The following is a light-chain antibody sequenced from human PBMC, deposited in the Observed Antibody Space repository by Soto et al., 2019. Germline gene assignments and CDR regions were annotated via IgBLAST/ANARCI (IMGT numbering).Light chain of an antibody. CDR1: RTLTGSH. CDR3: LQYGDSLKT. J-gene: IGKJ1*01. Sequence: EIVLTQSPGTLSLSPGDRATLSCRASRTLTGSHLAWYQQKPGQPPKLLIYGASDRATGIPDRFSGSGSGTDFTLIISSLEPEDFALYYCLQYGDSLKTFVQGTKVEI. CDR2: GAS. V-gene: IGKV3-20*01.